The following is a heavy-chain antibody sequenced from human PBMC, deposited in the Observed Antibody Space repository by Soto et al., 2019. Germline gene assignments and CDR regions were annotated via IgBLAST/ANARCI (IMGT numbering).Heavy chain of an antibody. Sequence: QITLKESGPTLVKPTQTLTLTCTFSGFSLSTFGVSVGWIRQPPGKAPESLALIHWDDDKRYSTSLKSRLTIAEDGAEKQVVLTMSNVEPGGSATYYCAGRRWEGFDFWGQGILVTVSS. CDR2: IHWDDDK. CDR1: GFSLSTFGVS. CDR3: AGRRWEGFDF. J-gene: IGHJ4*02. V-gene: IGHV2-5*02. D-gene: IGHD1-26*01.